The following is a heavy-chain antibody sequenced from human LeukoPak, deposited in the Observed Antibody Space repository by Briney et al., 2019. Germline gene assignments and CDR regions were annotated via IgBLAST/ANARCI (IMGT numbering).Heavy chain of an antibody. CDR2: LYNSGNT. Sequence: SETLSLTCTVSGDSISSYYWTWIRQPPGKGLEWLGYLYNSGNTNYNPSLKSRVTMSVDTSKNQFSLRLTSVTAADTAVYYCARGRLTSPNWFGLWGQGILVTVSS. CDR1: GDSISSYY. D-gene: IGHD1/OR15-1a*01. CDR3: ARGRLTSPNWFGL. V-gene: IGHV4-59*01. J-gene: IGHJ5*02.